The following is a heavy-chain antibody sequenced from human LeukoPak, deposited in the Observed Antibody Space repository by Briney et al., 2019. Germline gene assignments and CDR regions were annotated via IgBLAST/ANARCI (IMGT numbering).Heavy chain of an antibody. CDR2: MSYDGSNK. J-gene: IGHJ4*02. CDR3: AKPRGFGELFFDY. V-gene: IGHV3-30*18. D-gene: IGHD3-10*01. CDR1: GFTFSSYG. Sequence: GGSLRLSCAASGFTFSSYGMHWVRQAPGKGLDWVAVMSYDGSNKYYADSVKGRLTISRENSKNTLYLQMNSLRAEDTAVYYCAKPRGFGELFFDYWGQGTLVTVSS.